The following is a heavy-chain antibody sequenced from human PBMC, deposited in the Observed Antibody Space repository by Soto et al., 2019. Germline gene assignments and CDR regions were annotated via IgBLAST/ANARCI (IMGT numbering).Heavy chain of an antibody. CDR2: ISNDGSNQ. CDR1: GSPFSSFG. J-gene: IGHJ6*02. D-gene: IGHD1-1*01. Sequence: GGSLRLSCFVSGSPFSSFGMHWVRQAPGKGLEWVSSISNDGSNQHYADSVKGRFTISRDNSKNTVYLQLNSLRGEDTAVYYCSRSRPTGRRDYYYYGMDVWGQGTPVTVSS. V-gene: IGHV3-30*03. CDR3: SRSRPTGRRDYYYYGMDV.